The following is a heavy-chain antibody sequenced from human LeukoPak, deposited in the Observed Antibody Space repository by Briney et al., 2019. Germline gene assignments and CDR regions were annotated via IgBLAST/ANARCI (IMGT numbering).Heavy chain of an antibody. J-gene: IGHJ4*02. D-gene: IGHD3-10*01. CDR3: ARAYAMVRGVRALDY. CDR1: GYTFTSYA. Sequence: GASVKVSCKASGYTFTSYAMHWVRQAPGQRLEWMGWINAGNGNTKYSQKFQGRVTITRDTSASTAYMELSSLRSEDTAVYYCARAYAMVRGVRALDYWGQGTLVTVSS. CDR2: INAGNGNT. V-gene: IGHV1-3*01.